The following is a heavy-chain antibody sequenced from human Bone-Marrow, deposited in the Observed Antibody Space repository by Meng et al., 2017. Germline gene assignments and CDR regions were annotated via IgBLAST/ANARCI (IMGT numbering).Heavy chain of an antibody. Sequence: GQLEEAVGGLVQPGRSLGLSCAASGFTFSSYGMHWVRQAPGKGLEWVAVISYDGSNKYYADSVKGRFTISRDNSKNTVYLQMNSLRAEDTAVYYCARVHFDYWGQGTLVTVSS. CDR2: ISYDGSNK. CDR1: GFTFSSYG. CDR3: ARVHFDY. J-gene: IGHJ4*02. V-gene: IGHV3-30*03.